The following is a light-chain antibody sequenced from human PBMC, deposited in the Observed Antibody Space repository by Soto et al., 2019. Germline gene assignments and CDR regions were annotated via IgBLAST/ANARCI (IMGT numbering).Light chain of an antibody. CDR2: GAP. V-gene: IGKV3-15*01. Sequence: EIVMTQSPATLSVSPGERATLSCRASQSVSSNLAWYQQKPGQAPRLLIYGAPTRATAIPVRFSGSGSGTEFTLTISSLQSEDFAVYYCQQYNYWPPLTCGGGTKVEIK. CDR1: QSVSSN. CDR3: QQYNYWPPLT. J-gene: IGKJ4*01.